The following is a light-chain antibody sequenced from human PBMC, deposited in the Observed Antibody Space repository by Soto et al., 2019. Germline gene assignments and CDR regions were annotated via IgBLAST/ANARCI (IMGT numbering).Light chain of an antibody. Sequence: DFQMTQSPSSLSASVGDRGTVTCRASQGINNYLAWYQQKPGKVPELLIYAASTLQSGVPSRFSGSGSGTDFTLTISSRQSDDVATYYCQRYNSAPKTFGQGTKVEIK. V-gene: IGKV1-27*01. CDR2: AAS. CDR1: QGINNY. CDR3: QRYNSAPKT. J-gene: IGKJ1*01.